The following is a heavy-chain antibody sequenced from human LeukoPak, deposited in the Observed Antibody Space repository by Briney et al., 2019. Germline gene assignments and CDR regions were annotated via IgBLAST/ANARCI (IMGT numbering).Heavy chain of an antibody. CDR2: ISSSSSYI. V-gene: IGHV3-21*01. CDR1: GFTFSSYS. CDR3: AATEGYYDSSGYNYGMDV. D-gene: IGHD3-22*01. Sequence: GGSLRLSCAASGFTFSSYSMNWVRQAPGKGLEWVSSISSSSSYIYYADSVKGRFTISRDNAKNSLYLQMNSLRAEDTAAYYCAATEGYYDSSGYNYGMDVWGQGTTVTVSS. J-gene: IGHJ6*02.